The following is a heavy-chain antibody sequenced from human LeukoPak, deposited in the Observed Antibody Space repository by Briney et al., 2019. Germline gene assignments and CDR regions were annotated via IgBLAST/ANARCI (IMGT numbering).Heavy chain of an antibody. CDR1: GFTFSTYW. V-gene: IGHV3-7*01. CDR2: INGDGSET. D-gene: IGHD4-11*01. CDR3: ATDADYKWDY. J-gene: IGHJ4*02. Sequence: GGSLRLSCAASGFTFSTYWMCWVRKAPGKGLEWVDNINGDGSETYFVDSVRGRFTVSRDNTKNSLSLQINSVRAEDTALYYCATDADYKWDYWGQGTLVTVSS.